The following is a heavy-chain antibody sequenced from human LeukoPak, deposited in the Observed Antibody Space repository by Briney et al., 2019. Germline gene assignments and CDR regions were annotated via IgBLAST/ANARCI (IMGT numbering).Heavy chain of an antibody. D-gene: IGHD5-18*01. Sequence: GGSLRLSCAASGFTFSSYSMNWVRQAPGKGLEWVSSISSSSSYIYYADSVKGRFTISRDNAKNSLFLQMNSLRAEDTAVYYCARVRDTSMVYDALDIWGQGTMVTVSS. J-gene: IGHJ3*02. CDR1: GFTFSSYS. CDR3: ARVRDTSMVYDALDI. V-gene: IGHV3-21*01. CDR2: ISSSSSYI.